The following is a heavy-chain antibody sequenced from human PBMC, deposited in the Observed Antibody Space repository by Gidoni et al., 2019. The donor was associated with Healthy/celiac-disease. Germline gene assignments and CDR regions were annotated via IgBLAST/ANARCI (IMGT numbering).Heavy chain of an antibody. D-gene: IGHD5-18*01. CDR2: ISSSSSYI. V-gene: IGHV3-21*01. CDR1: GFTFSSYS. Sequence: EVQLVESGGGLVKPGGSLRLSCAASGFTFSSYSMNWVRQAPGKGLEWVSSISSSSSYISYADSEKGRFTISRDNAKNSLYLQMNSLRAEDTAVYYCASLSYGYSIDYWGQGTLVTVSS. CDR3: ASLSYGYSIDY. J-gene: IGHJ4*02.